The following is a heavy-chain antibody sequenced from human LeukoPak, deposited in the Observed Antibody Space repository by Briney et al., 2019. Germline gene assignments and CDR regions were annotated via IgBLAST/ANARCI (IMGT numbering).Heavy chain of an antibody. CDR1: GYTFTSYG. CDR3: ARAHRGGASDY. D-gene: IGHD1-26*01. Sequence: VASVKVSCKASGYTFTSYGISWVRQAPGQGLEWMGWISAYNGNTNYAQKLQARVTMTTDTSTTTAYMELRSLRSDDTAVYYCARAHRGGASDYWGQGTLVTVSS. J-gene: IGHJ4*02. CDR2: ISAYNGNT. V-gene: IGHV1-18*01.